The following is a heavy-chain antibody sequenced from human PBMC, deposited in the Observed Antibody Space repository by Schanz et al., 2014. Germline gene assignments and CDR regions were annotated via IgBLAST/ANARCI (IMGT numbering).Heavy chain of an antibody. CDR2: ISGSGGST. CDR1: GFTFSSYA. V-gene: IGHV3-23*01. J-gene: IGHJ6*03. D-gene: IGHD2-2*01. Sequence: EVHLLESGGGLVQPGGSLRLSCAASGFTFSSYAMSWVRQAPGKGLEWVSAISGSGGSTYYADSVKGRFTISRDNSKNTLYLQMNSLRPEDTAVYYCARVKYCTITRCYRTETEGIYYMDVWGKGTTVTVSS. CDR3: ARVKYCTITRCYRTETEGIYYMDV.